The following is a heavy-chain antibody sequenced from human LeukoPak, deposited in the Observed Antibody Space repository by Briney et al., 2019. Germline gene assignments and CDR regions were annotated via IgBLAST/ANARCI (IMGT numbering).Heavy chain of an antibody. D-gene: IGHD3-3*01. CDR3: AREDHYYDYWSGYFPVFDY. Sequence: GGSLRLSCAASEFTFSSYWMHWVRQAPGKGLVWVSRISSDGSSTSYADSVKGRFTISRDNAKNTLYLQMNSLRAEDTAVYYCAREDHYYDYWSGYFPVFDYWGQGTLVTVSS. V-gene: IGHV3-74*01. CDR1: EFTFSSYW. J-gene: IGHJ4*02. CDR2: ISSDGSST.